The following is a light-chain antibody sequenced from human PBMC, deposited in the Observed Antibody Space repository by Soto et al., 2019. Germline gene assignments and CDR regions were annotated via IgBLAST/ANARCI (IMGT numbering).Light chain of an antibody. Sequence: VVFTQSPGTLSLSPGERATLSCRASQSVSNNYLAWYQQKPGQAPRLLIYGASTRANGIPARFSGSGSGTEFTLTISSLEPEDFAVYYCQQRSNWPRTFGQGAKVDI. CDR3: QQRSNWPRT. CDR2: GAS. V-gene: IGKV3-11*01. CDR1: QSVSNNY. J-gene: IGKJ1*01.